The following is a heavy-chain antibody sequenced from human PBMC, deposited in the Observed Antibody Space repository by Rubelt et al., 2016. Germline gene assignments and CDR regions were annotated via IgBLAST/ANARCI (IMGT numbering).Heavy chain of an antibody. J-gene: IGHJ4*02. D-gene: IGHD2-2*01. CDR1: GFTFSRYA. CDR3: ARGPVGYCGSTNCYYFDY. CDR2: ISSGTSYI. Sequence: SRGGLVQPGGSLRVSCAASGFTFSRYAMNWVRQAPGKGLEWVSSISSGTSYIYYADSVKGRFTISRDNAKNALDLQMNSLRDADTAWYYCARGPVGYCGSTNCYYFDYWGQGTLVTVSS. V-gene: IGHV3-21*01.